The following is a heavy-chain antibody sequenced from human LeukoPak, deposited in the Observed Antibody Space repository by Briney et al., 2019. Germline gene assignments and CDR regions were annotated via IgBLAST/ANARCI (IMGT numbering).Heavy chain of an antibody. CDR1: GFTFSSYW. D-gene: IGHD5-18*01. V-gene: IGHV3-7*02. CDR2: IKQDGSEK. CDR3: ASLPPPVPLINSYGYRTDY. Sequence: GGSLRLSCAASGFTFSSYWMSWVRQAPGKGLEWVVNIKQDGSEKYYVDSVKGRFTISRDNAKNSLYLQMNSLRAEDTAVYYCASLPPPVPLINSYGYRTDYWGQGTLVTVSS. J-gene: IGHJ4*02.